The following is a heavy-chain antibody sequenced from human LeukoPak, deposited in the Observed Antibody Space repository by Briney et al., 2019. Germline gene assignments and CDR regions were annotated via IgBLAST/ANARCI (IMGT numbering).Heavy chain of an antibody. V-gene: IGHV1-69*13. D-gene: IGHD2-2*01. CDR1: GGTFSSYA. CDR3: ASGDLGYRSSTSCLHWYFDL. J-gene: IGHJ2*01. Sequence: SVKVSCKASGGTFSSYAISWVRQAPGQGLEWMGGIIPIFGTANYAQKFQGRVTITADESTSTAYMELSSLRSEDTAVYYCASGDLGYRSSTSCLHWYFDLWGRGTLVTVSS. CDR2: IIPIFGTA.